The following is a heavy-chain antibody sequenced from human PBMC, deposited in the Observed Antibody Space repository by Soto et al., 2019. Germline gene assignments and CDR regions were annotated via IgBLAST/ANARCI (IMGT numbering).Heavy chain of an antibody. Sequence: ASVKVSCKASGYTFTGYYMHWVRQAPGQGLEWMGWINPNSGGTNYAQKFQGWVTMTGDTSISTAYMELSRLRSEDTAVYYCARAPPDSSTLYGMDVWGQGTTVTVSS. D-gene: IGHD2-2*01. J-gene: IGHJ6*02. CDR2: INPNSGGT. CDR3: ARAPPDSSTLYGMDV. V-gene: IGHV1-2*04. CDR1: GYTFTGYY.